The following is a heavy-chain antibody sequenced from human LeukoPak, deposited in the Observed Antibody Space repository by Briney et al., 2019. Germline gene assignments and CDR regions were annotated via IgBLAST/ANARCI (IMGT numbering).Heavy chain of an antibody. D-gene: IGHD6-13*01. CDR3: AKGEAAAAGGFAY. Sequence: PVGSLRLSCAASGFTLNNYVISSVRHAPRNGRECGSAICVLVFRTYYADSAKGRFTISSDSANNTFYLEMSVLRAEHTAMYFCAKGEAAAAGGFAYWGQGDLVTVSS. V-gene: IGHV3-23*01. CDR2: ICVLVFRT. CDR1: GFTLNNYV. J-gene: IGHJ4*02.